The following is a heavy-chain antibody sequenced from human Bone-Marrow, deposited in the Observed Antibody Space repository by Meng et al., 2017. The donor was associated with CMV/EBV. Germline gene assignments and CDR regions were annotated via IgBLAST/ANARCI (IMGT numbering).Heavy chain of an antibody. J-gene: IGHJ6*02. V-gene: IGHV4-34*01. Sequence: SETLSLTCAVYGGSFSGYYWSWIRQPPEKGLEWIGEINHTGRTKYNPPLKSRVTISVDTSKNQFSLKLSSVTAADTAVYYCARGDCSSTSCYTPPYYYYGTDVWGQGTTVTVSS. CDR3: ARGDCSSTSCYTPPYYYYGTDV. CDR1: GGSFSGYY. D-gene: IGHD2-2*02. CDR2: INHTGRT.